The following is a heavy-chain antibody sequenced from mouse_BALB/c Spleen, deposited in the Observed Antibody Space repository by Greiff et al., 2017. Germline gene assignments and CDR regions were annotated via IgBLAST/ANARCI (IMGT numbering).Heavy chain of an antibody. CDR1: GFNIKDYY. D-gene: IGHD2-1*01. CDR2: IDPENGDT. J-gene: IGHJ4*01. V-gene: IGHV14-4*02. Sequence: VQLQQSGAELVRSGASVKLSCTASGFNIKDYYMHWVKQRPEQGLEWIGWIDPENGDTEYAPKFQGKATMTADTSSNTAYLQLSSLTSEDTAVYYCRIYYGILYAMDYWGQGTSVTVSS. CDR3: RIYYGILYAMDY.